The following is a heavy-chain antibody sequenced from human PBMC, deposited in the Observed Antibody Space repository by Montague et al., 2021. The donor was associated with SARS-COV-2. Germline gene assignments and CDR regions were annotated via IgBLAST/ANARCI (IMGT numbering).Heavy chain of an antibody. CDR1: GGSISSADFY. D-gene: IGHD6-13*01. Sequence: TLSFTCNVSGGSISSADFYWSWIRQHPGKGLEWIGYIYYGGGSYFNPSLEGRVSMSVDTSKNQFSLRLTSVTAADTAVYYCARGSGSSWPPRNWFAPWGQGTLVTVSS. CDR3: ARGSGSSWPPRNWFAP. CDR2: IYYGGGS. J-gene: IGHJ5*02. V-gene: IGHV4-31*03.